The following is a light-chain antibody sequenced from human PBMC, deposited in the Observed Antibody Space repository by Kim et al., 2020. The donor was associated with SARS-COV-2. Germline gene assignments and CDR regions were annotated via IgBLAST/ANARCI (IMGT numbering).Light chain of an antibody. V-gene: IGLV3-19*01. CDR2: GKN. CDR3: NSRDSSGNHVV. Sequence: ALGHTVRITCQGYSLSSYYASWYQQKPGQAPVLVIYGKNNRPSGIPDRFSGSSSGNTASLTITGAQAEDEADYYCNSRDSSGNHVVFGGGTQLTVL. CDR1: SLSSYY. J-gene: IGLJ2*01.